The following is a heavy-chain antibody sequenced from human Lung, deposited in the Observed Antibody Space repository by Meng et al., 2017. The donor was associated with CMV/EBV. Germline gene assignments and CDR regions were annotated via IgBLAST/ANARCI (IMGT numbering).Heavy chain of an antibody. CDR1: GGTFSNYA. CDR2: IIPVVGTV. Sequence: SXXVSCKASGGTFSNYAITWVRQAPGQGLEWMGGIIPVVGTVNNAQKFQGRVTISADKFTSTVYLDLSSLRPEDAAVYYCAKDSRSTSWYLLAAYYYGSDVWGQGTXVTVSS. CDR3: AKDSRSTSWYLLAAYYYGSDV. D-gene: IGHD6-13*01. V-gene: IGHV1-69*06. J-gene: IGHJ6*02.